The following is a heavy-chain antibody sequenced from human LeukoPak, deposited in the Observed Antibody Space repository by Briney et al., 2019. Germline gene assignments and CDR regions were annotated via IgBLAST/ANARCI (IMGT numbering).Heavy chain of an antibody. V-gene: IGHV3-21*04. CDR1: GFSFSGHS. Sequence: PGGSLRLSCAASGFSFSGHSINWVRQAPGKGLEWVSSISPSSSYIHYADSVKGRFTISRDNAKNSLYLQMNSLRAEDTALYYCARGGDSSGYYYGYFDYWGQGTLVTVSS. CDR3: ARGGDSSGYYYGYFDY. D-gene: IGHD3-22*01. CDR2: ISPSSSYI. J-gene: IGHJ4*02.